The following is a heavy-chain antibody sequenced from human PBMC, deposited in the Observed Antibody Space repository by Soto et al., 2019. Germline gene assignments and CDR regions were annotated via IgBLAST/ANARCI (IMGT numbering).Heavy chain of an antibody. CDR3: AKWAITMIVVESGDAFDI. D-gene: IGHD3-22*01. J-gene: IGHJ3*02. Sequence: TGGSLRLSCAASGFTFSSYAMSWVRQAPGKGLEWVSAISGSGGSTYYADSVKGRFTISRDNSKNTLYLQMNSLRAEDTAVYYCAKWAITMIVVESGDAFDIWGQGTMVTVSS. CDR2: ISGSGGST. V-gene: IGHV3-23*01. CDR1: GFTFSSYA.